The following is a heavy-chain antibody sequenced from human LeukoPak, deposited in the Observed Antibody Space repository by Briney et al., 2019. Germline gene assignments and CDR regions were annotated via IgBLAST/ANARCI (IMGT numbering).Heavy chain of an antibody. CDR2: IYYSGST. CDR3: AKTYGMDV. Sequence: SETLSLTCTVSGGSISSYYWSWIRQPPGKGLEWIGYIYYSGSTNYNPSLKSRVTISVDTSKNQFSLKLSSVTAADTAVYYCAKTYGMDVWGQGTTVTVSS. V-gene: IGHV4-59*01. CDR1: GGSISSYY. J-gene: IGHJ6*02.